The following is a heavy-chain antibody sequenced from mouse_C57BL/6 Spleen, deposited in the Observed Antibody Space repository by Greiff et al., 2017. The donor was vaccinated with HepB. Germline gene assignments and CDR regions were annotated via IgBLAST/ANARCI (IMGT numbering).Heavy chain of an antibody. CDR2: INPSSGYT. V-gene: IGHV1-4*01. CDR3: ARTNDGYYEDYARDY. CDR1: GYTFTSYT. D-gene: IGHD2-3*01. Sequence: QVQLQQSGAELARPGASVKMSCKASGYTFTSYTMHWVKQRPGQGLEWIGYINPSSGYTKYNQKFKDKATLTADKSSSTAYMQLSSLTSEDSAVYYGARTNDGYYEDYARDYWGQGTSVTVSS. J-gene: IGHJ4*01.